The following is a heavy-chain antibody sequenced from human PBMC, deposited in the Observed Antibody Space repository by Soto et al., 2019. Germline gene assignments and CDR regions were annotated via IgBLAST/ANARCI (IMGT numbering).Heavy chain of an antibody. CDR3: AGSRVLRFLEWLYYYGMDV. CDR2: INHSGST. CDR1: VGSFIGYY. J-gene: IGHJ6*02. D-gene: IGHD3-3*01. Sequence: SEARSLTCSFYVGSFIGYYWSWIRQPPGDGVEWIGEINHSGSTNYNPSLKSRVTISVNTSKNQFSLKLSSVTAADTAVYYCAGSRVLRFLEWLYYYGMDVWGQGTTVTVSS. V-gene: IGHV4-34*01.